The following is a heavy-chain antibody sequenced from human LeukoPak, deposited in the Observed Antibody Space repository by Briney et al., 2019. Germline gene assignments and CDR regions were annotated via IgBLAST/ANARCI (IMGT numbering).Heavy chain of an antibody. J-gene: IGHJ6*03. CDR1: GGSISSYY. V-gene: IGHV4-59*01. D-gene: IGHD2-15*01. CDR3: ARSVEGYCSGGSCYSYYYYMDV. Sequence: KASETLSLTCTVSGGSISSYYWSWIRQPPGQGLEWIGYIYYSGSTNYNPSLKSRVTISVDTSKNQFSLKLNSVTAADTAVYYCARSVEGYCSGGSCYSYYYYMDVWDKGTTATVSS. CDR2: IYYSGST.